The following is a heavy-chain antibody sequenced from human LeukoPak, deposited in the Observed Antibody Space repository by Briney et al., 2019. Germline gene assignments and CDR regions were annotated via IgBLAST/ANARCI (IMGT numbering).Heavy chain of an antibody. CDR2: TSYDGNKK. CDR3: ARSSYDYGGIEGPFDY. D-gene: IGHD4-23*01. V-gene: IGHV3-30*15. CDR1: GFTLTYYA. Sequence: PGGSLRLSCAASGFTLTYYAMHWVRQAPGKGLEWVAVTSYDGNKKYYADSVKGRFTISRDSSKNTLYLQMSSLRAEDTAGYYCARSSYDYGGIEGPFDYWGQGTLVTVSS. J-gene: IGHJ4*02.